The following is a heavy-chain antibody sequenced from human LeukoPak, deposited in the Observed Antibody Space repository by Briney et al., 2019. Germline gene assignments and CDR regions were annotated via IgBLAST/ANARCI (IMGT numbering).Heavy chain of an antibody. CDR3: ARSIAAAEAFDI. Sequence: GGSLRLSCAASGFTITTNYMNWVRQAPGKGLEWVSVIYGDDETNYADSVKGRFTISRDNSKNTLYLQMNSLRADDTAVYYCARSIAAAEAFDIWGQGTMVTVSS. V-gene: IGHV3-53*01. CDR1: GFTITTNY. CDR2: IYGDDET. J-gene: IGHJ3*02. D-gene: IGHD6-13*01.